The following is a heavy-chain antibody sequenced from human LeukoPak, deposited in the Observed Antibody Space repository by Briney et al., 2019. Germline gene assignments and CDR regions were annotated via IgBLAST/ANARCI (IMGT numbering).Heavy chain of an antibody. J-gene: IGHJ4*02. V-gene: IGHV2-5*01. Sequence: SGPTPVNPTQTHTLTCTFSGFSLSTSGVSLVWIRQPPGKALECLALIYWNHDKRYSPSLKSRLTITKDTSKNQVVLTMTNRDPVDTATYYCAHRRSLWFGEPRVDYWGQGTLVTVSS. D-gene: IGHD3-10*01. CDR3: AHRRSLWFGEPRVDY. CDR1: GFSLSTSGVS. CDR2: IYWNHDK.